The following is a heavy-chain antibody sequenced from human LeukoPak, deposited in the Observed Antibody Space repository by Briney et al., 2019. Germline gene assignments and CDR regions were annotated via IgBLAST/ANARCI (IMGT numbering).Heavy chain of an antibody. D-gene: IGHD4-11*01. J-gene: IGHJ4*02. CDR1: GHIFRNYA. CDR2: ISGDGTET. V-gene: IGHV3-23*01. CDR3: AKGGHYSFFDY. Sequence: PGGSLRLSCTASGHIFRNYAMTWVRQAPRKGLEWVSTISGDGTETFYADSVKGRFTISRDNSKNTHYLQMSSLRAEDTGIYYCAKGGHYSFFDYWGQGTLVTVSS.